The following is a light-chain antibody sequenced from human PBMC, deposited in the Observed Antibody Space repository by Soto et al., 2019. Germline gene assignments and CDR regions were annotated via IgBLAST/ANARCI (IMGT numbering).Light chain of an antibody. CDR2: DVN. V-gene: IGLV2-11*01. Sequence: QSALTQPRSVSGSPGQSVTISCTGTSSDVGGYNYVSWYQQHPGNAPKLMIYDVNKWPSGVPDRFSGSKSGNTASLTISGLQAEDEAAYYCCSYAGNSLWVFGGGTKLTVL. CDR3: CSYAGNSLWV. CDR1: SSDVGGYNY. J-gene: IGLJ3*02.